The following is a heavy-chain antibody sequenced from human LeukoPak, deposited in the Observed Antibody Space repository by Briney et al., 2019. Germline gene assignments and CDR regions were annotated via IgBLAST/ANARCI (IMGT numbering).Heavy chain of an antibody. D-gene: IGHD2-2*01. CDR2: INPNSGGT. V-gene: IGHV1-2*02. Sequence: ASVKVSCKASGYTFTGYYMHWVRQAPGQGLEWMGWINPNSGGTNYAQKFQGRVTMTRDTSISTAYMELSRLRSDDTAVYYCARDSPGCSSTSCPEPYFQHWGQGTLVTVSS. CDR3: ARDSPGCSSTSCPEPYFQH. J-gene: IGHJ1*01. CDR1: GYTFTGYY.